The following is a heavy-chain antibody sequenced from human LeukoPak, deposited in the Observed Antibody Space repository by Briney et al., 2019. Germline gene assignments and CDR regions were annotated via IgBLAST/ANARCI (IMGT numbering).Heavy chain of an antibody. D-gene: IGHD2-2*01. CDR2: IYPGDPDT. Sequence: HGESLKISCKGSGYSFTSYWIGWVRQMPGKGLEWMGIIYPGDPDTRYSPSFQGQVTISGDKSISTVYLQWSSLKASDTAMYYCARVDLYCSSTSCYSFDYWGQGTLVTVSS. J-gene: IGHJ4*02. CDR1: GYSFTSYW. V-gene: IGHV5-51*01. CDR3: ARVDLYCSSTSCYSFDY.